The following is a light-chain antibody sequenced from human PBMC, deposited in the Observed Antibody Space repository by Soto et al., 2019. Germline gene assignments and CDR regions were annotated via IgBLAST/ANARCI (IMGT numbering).Light chain of an antibody. V-gene: IGLV1-40*01. J-gene: IGLJ1*01. Sequence: QSALTQPPSVSGAPGQRVTISCTGSSCNIGTGYDVHWYQQLPGTAPKLLIYGNSNRPSGVPDRFSGSKSGTSASLAITGLQAEDEADYYCQSFDSSRFYVFGTGTKVTVL. CDR3: QSFDSSRFYV. CDR2: GNS. CDR1: SCNIGTGYD.